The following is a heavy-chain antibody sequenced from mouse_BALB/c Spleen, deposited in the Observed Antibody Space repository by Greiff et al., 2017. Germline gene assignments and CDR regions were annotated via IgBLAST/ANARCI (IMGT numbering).Heavy chain of an antibody. J-gene: IGHJ4*01. D-gene: IGHD2-10*02. Sequence: QVQLQQPGAELVRPGASVKLSCKASGYTFTSYWINWVKQRPGQGLEWIGNIYPSDSYTNYNQKFKDKATLTVDKSSSTAYMQLSSPTSEDSAVYYCGREYGNYGAMDYWGQGTSVTVSS. V-gene: IGHV1-69*02. CDR3: GREYGNYGAMDY. CDR2: IYPSDSYT. CDR1: GYTFTSYW.